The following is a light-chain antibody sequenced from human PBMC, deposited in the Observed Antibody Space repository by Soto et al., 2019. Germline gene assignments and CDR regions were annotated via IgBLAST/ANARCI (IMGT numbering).Light chain of an antibody. Sequence: QSVLIQPPSASGTPGQRVFISCSGSSSNIGGTNYAYWYQQLPGAAPKLLMHSNNLRPSGVPERISGSKSGTSASLAISGLRSEDEAVYYCASWDDRLGAVIFGGGTKVTVL. CDR2: SNN. V-gene: IGLV1-47*02. J-gene: IGLJ2*01. CDR1: SSNIGGTNY. CDR3: ASWDDRLGAVI.